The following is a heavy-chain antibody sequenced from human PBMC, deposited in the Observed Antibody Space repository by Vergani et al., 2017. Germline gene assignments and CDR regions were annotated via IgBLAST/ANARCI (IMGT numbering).Heavy chain of an antibody. V-gene: IGHV3-9*01. CDR1: GFTFDDYA. Sequence: EVQLVESGGGLVQPGRSLRLSCAASGFTFDDYAMHWVRQAPGKGLEWVSGISWNSGSIGYADSVKGRFTISRDNAKNSLYLQMNSLRAEDTAVYYCAKVYYYDSSGYYFDYWGQGTLVTVSS. D-gene: IGHD3-22*01. CDR2: ISWNSGSI. J-gene: IGHJ4*02. CDR3: AKVYYYDSSGYYFDY.